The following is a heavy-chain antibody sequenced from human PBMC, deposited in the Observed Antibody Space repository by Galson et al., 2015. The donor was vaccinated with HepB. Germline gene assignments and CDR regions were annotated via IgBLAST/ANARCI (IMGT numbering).Heavy chain of an antibody. D-gene: IGHD2-21*02. CDR2: ISWNSGSI. Sequence: SLRLSCAASGFTFDDYAMHWVRQAPGKGLEWVSGISWNSGSIGYADSVKGRFTISRDNAKNSLYLQMNSLRAEDTALYYCAKDLVTLYGMDVWGQGTTVTVSS. CDR3: AKDLVTLYGMDV. V-gene: IGHV3-9*01. CDR1: GFTFDDYA. J-gene: IGHJ6*02.